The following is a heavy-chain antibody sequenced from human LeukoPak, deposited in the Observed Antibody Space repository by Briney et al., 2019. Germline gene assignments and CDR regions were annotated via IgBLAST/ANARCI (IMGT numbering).Heavy chain of an antibody. D-gene: IGHD6-13*01. CDR3: ARDYNPGSSSPDAFDI. CDR2: IYTSGST. CDR1: GGSISSGSYY. Sequence: SQTLSLTCTVSGGSISSGSYYWSWIRQPAGKGLEWIGRIYTSGSTNYNPSLKSRVTISVDTSKNQFSLKLSSVTAADTAVYYCARDYNPGSSSPDAFDIWGQGTIVTVSS. J-gene: IGHJ3*02. V-gene: IGHV4-61*02.